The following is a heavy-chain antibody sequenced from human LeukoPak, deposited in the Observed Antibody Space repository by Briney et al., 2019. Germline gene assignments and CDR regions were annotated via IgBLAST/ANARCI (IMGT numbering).Heavy chain of an antibody. D-gene: IGHD1-1*01. V-gene: IGHV4-38-2*02. CDR3: GRVNWILEY. J-gene: IGHJ4*02. Sequence: SETLSLTCTVSGYSISSGYHWGWIRRPPGKGLEWIGNNYRSGSTYYNPSLRSRVTISVDTSKNQFSLKLSSVTAADTAVYYCGRVNWILEYWGQGTLVTVSS. CDR1: GYSISSGYH. CDR2: NYRSGST.